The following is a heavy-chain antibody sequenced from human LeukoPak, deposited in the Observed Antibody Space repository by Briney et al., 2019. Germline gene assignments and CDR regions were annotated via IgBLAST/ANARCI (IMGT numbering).Heavy chain of an antibody. V-gene: IGHV3-30-3*01. D-gene: IGHD1-26*01. CDR3: AREWELHTTWYFDY. CDR1: GGTFSSYA. Sequence: SCKASGGTFSSYAMHWVRQAPGKGLEWVAVISYDGSNKYYADSVKGRFTISRDNSKNTLYLQMNSLRAEDTAVYYCAREWELHTTWYFDYWGQGTLVTVSS. CDR2: ISYDGSNK. J-gene: IGHJ4*02.